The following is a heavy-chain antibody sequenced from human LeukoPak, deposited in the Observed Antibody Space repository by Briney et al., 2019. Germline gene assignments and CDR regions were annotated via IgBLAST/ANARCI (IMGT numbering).Heavy chain of an antibody. Sequence: SETLSLTCTVSGGSISSSSYYWGWIRQPPGKGLEWIGSIYYSGSTYYNPSLKSRVTISVDTSKNQFSLKLSSVTAADTAVYSCARHLSSSWYFDYWGQGTLVTVSS. V-gene: IGHV4-39*01. D-gene: IGHD6-13*01. CDR2: IYYSGST. J-gene: IGHJ4*02. CDR3: ARHLSSSWYFDY. CDR1: GGSISSSSYY.